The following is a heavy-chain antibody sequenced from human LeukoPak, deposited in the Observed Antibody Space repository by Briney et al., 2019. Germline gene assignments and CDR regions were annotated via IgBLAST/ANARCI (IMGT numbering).Heavy chain of an antibody. D-gene: IGHD3-10*01. CDR2: IKEDGSKT. V-gene: IGHV3-7*01. J-gene: IGHJ4*02. CDR1: GFTFSGYW. CDR3: VRDGSGSVEFDY. Sequence: QSGGSLRLSSAASGFTFSGYWMNWVRQAPGKGLEWVANIKEDGSKTYYADSLKGRFTISRDNAENSLYLQMHSLRAEDTAVYYCVRDGSGSVEFDYWGQGTLVTVSS.